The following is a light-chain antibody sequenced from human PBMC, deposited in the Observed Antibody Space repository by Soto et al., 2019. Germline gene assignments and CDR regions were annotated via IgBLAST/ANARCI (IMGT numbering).Light chain of an antibody. J-gene: IGKJ4*01. CDR3: QQRVNWPPT. V-gene: IGKV3-11*01. CDR1: QRVSDY. Sequence: ETVLTQSPARLSLSPGERATLSCRAGQRVSDYLAWYQQKPGQPPRLLFFGASNRVTGVPARFSAGGSGTDFTLIISNLEPEDFAVYYCQQRVNWPPTFGGGTKVDIK. CDR2: GAS.